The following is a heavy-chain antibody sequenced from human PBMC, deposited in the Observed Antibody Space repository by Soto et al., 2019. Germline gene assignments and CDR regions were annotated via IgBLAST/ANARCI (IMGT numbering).Heavy chain of an antibody. Sequence: VQLQESGPGLVKPSGTLSLTCTVSGGSISTTNWWSWVRQSPGKGLEWIGGILPIGSTNYNPSLQRRVPIAIDQSRNQCPLWVSSVTAADTAVCCCGSGFDSVGLYNWSHPWGQGTLVSVSS. D-gene: IGHD1-20*01. CDR2: ILPIGST. J-gene: IGHJ5*02. CDR3: GSGFDSVGLYNWSHP. V-gene: IGHV4-4*01. CDR1: GGSISTTNW.